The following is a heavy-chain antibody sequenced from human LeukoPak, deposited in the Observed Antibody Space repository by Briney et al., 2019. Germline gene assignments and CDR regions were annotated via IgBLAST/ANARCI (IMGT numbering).Heavy chain of an antibody. CDR1: GYSISSGYY. D-gene: IGHD2-15*01. J-gene: IGHJ4*02. CDR2: IYHSGST. Sequence: SETLSLTCTVSGYSISSGYYWGWIRQPPGKGLEWIGSIYHSGSTYYNPSLKSRVTISVDTSKNQFSLKLSSVTAADTAVYYCARGTAAIYSDFDYWGQGTLVTVSS. V-gene: IGHV4-38-2*02. CDR3: ARGTAAIYSDFDY.